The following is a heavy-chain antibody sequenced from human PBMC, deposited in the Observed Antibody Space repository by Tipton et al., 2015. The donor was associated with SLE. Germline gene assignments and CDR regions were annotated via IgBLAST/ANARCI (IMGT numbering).Heavy chain of an antibody. Sequence: QVQLVQSGPEVKKAGSSVKVSCKASGGTLSSYAITWVRQAPGQGLEWMGGIIPIFGTTNYAQKFEGRVTITTDEPTSTVNMELRSLRSDDTAIYYCARVRVDTAMGVFDFWGQGTLVTVSS. CDR2: IIPIFGTT. J-gene: IGHJ4*02. CDR1: GGTLSSYA. CDR3: ARVRVDTAMGVFDF. D-gene: IGHD5-18*01. V-gene: IGHV1-69*01.